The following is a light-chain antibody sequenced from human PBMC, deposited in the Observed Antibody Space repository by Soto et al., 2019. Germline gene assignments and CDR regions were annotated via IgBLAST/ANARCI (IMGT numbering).Light chain of an antibody. CDR2: DAS. J-gene: IGKJ3*01. CDR1: QRINSW. CDR3: QQYHSYFT. Sequence: DIQMTQSPSTLSASVGDKVTITCRASQRINSWLAWYQQKPGKAHKLLIHDASSLQSGVPSRFSGNGSGTEFTLTISSLQPDDFATYYCQQYHSYFTFGPGTKVDLK. V-gene: IGKV1-5*01.